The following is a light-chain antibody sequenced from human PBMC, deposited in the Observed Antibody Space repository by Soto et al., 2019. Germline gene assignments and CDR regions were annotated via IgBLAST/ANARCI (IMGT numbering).Light chain of an antibody. CDR3: CSYVGASTYV. Sequence: QSALTQPASVSGSPGQSSTISCTGTTSFVGSYNFVSWYQQLPGKAPQVLIYEDTKRPSGVSNRFSGSISGSTASLTISGLQAEDEADYHCCSYVGASTYVFGTGTKLTVL. J-gene: IGLJ1*01. CDR1: TSFVGSYNF. V-gene: IGLV2-23*01. CDR2: EDT.